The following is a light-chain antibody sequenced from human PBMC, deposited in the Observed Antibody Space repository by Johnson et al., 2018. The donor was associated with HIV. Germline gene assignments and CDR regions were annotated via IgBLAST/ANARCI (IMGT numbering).Light chain of an antibody. CDR1: SSNIGNNY. CDR3: GTWDSSLSAHYV. CDR2: ESN. V-gene: IGLV1-51*02. J-gene: IGLJ1*01. Sequence: QSVLTQPPSVSAAPGQKVTISCSGSSSNIGNNYVSWYQHLPGTAPKLLIYESNRRPSGIPDRFSASKSGTSATLEITGLQTGDEADYYCGTWDSSLSAHYVFGTGTKITVV.